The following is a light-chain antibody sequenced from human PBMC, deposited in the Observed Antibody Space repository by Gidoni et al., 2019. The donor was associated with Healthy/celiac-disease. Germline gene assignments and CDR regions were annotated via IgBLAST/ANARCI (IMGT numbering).Light chain of an antibody. V-gene: IGKV3-15*01. CDR3: QQYNNWPTT. J-gene: IGKJ2*01. CDR2: GAS. Sequence: EIVMPQSPATLSVSPGERATLSCRARQSVSSNLAWYQQKPGQAPRLLIYGASTRATGIPARFSGSGSGTDFTLTISSLQSEDFAVYYCQQYNNWPTTFGQGTKLEIK. CDR1: QSVSSN.